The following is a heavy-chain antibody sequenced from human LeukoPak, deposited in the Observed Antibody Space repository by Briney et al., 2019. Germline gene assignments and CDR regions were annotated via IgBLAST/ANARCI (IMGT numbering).Heavy chain of an antibody. CDR2: ITDDGSRT. J-gene: IGHJ4*02. V-gene: IGHV3-74*01. CDR1: ELTFTKNS. CDR3: ATGLGYYFDY. D-gene: IGHD3-16*01. Sequence: GGSLRLSCAASELTFTKNSMHWVRQAPGKGLVWVSRITDDGSRTTYADSVRGRFTISRDNAKNTVYLQMNSLRPEHAAVYYCATGLGYYFDYWGQGTLVTVSS.